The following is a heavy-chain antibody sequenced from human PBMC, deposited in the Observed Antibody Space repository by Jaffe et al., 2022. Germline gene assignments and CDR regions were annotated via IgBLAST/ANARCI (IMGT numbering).Heavy chain of an antibody. CDR2: ISSSSSYI. J-gene: IGHJ4*02. D-gene: IGHD3-3*01. CDR1: GFTFSSYS. Sequence: EVQLVESGGGLVKPGGSLRLSCAASGFTFSSYSMNWVRQAPGKGLEWVSSISSSSSYIYYADSVKGRFTISRDNAKNSLYLQMNSLRAEDTAVYYCASPRHWSGYPYYFDYWGQGTLVTVSS. V-gene: IGHV3-21*01. CDR3: ASPRHWSGYPYYFDY.